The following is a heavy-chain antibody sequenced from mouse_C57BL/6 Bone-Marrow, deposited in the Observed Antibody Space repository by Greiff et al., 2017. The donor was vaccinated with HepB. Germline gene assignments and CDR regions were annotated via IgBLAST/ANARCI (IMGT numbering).Heavy chain of an antibody. J-gene: IGHJ4*01. Sequence: EVKVVESGGGLVKPGGSLKLSCAASGFTFSSYAMSWVRQTPEKRLEWVATISDGGSYTYYPDNVKGRFTISRDNAKNNLYLQMSHLKSEDTAMYYCARDGIQGAMDYWGQGTSVTVSS. CDR2: ISDGGSYT. V-gene: IGHV5-4*01. D-gene: IGHD3-2*02. CDR1: GFTFSSYA. CDR3: ARDGIQGAMDY.